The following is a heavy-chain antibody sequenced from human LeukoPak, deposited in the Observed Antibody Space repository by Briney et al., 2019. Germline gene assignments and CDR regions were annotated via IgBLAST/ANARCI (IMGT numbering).Heavy chain of an antibody. CDR3: TFRGYSGSDHY. J-gene: IGHJ4*02. V-gene: IGHV1-8*01. D-gene: IGHD5-12*01. CDR2: MNPNSGNT. CDR1: GYTSTSYD. Sequence: ASVKVSCMASGYTSTSYDIIWVRQATGQGLEWMGWMNPNSGNTGYAQKFQGRVTMTRNTSISTAYMELSSLRSEDTAVYYCTFRGYSGSDHYWGQGTLVTVSS.